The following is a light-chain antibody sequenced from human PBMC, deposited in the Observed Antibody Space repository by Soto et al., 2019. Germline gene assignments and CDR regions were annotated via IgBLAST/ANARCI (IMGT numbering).Light chain of an antibody. CDR1: QSVSSSF. J-gene: IGKJ1*01. CDR2: GAS. V-gene: IGKV3-20*01. CDR3: QQYDSSPWT. Sequence: ESVLTQSPGTLSLSPGERATLSCRASQSVSSSFLAWYQLKPGQAPRLLIYGASSRATGIPDRFSGSGSGTDFTLTISRLEPEDFAVYYCQQYDSSPWTFGQETKVEIK.